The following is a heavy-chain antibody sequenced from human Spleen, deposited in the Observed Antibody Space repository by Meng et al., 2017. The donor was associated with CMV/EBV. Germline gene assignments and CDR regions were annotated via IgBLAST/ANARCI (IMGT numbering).Heavy chain of an antibody. CDR1: GGSIGSSSYY. Sequence: QESGLGVVNTSETLPLTCTVSGGSIGSSSYYWGWIRQPPGKGLEWIGSIYYSGSTYYNPSLKSRVTISVDTSKNQFSLKLSSVTAADTAVYYCAREELGELSGRSVWGQGTTVTVSS. V-gene: IGHV4-39*07. J-gene: IGHJ6*02. D-gene: IGHD3-10*01. CDR2: IYYSGST. CDR3: AREELGELSGRSV.